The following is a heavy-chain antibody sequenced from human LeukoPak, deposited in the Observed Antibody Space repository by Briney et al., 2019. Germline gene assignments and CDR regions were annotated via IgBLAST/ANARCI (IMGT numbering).Heavy chain of an antibody. V-gene: IGHV3-33*08. CDR1: GFTVSSNY. J-gene: IGHJ3*02. D-gene: IGHD3-22*01. CDR2: IWFDGIRK. Sequence: GGSLRLSCAASGFTVSSNYMSWVRQVPGKGLEWVAAIWFDGIRKYYADSVKGRLTISRDNSKNTLCLQMNSLRAEDTAVYYCARDLEDSSPFGAFDMWGQGTMVTVSS. CDR3: ARDLEDSSPFGAFDM.